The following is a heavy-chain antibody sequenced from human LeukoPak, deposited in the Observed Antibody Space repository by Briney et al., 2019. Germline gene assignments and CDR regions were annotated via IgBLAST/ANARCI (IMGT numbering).Heavy chain of an antibody. D-gene: IGHD1-26*01. V-gene: IGHV4-38-2*02. CDR2: IYHSGRT. J-gene: IGHJ3*02. CDR1: GYSISSGYY. Sequence: SETLSLTCTVSGYSISSGYYWGWIRQPPGKGLEWIGSIYHSGRTYYNPSLKSRVTISVDTSKNQFSLKLSSVTAADTAVYYCATYSGSYAYLAFDIWGQGTMVTVSS. CDR3: ATYSGSYAYLAFDI.